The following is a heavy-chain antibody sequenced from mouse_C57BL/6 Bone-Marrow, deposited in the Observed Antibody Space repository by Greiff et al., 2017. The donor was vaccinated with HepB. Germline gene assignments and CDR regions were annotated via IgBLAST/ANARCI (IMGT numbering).Heavy chain of an antibody. Sequence: VQLKQPGTELVKPGASVKLSCKASGYTFTSYWMHWVKQRPGQGLEWIGNINPSNGGTNYNEKFKSKATLTVDKSSSTAYMQLSSLTSEDSAVYYCARQLRLRGYVDYWGQGTTLTVSS. D-gene: IGHD3-2*02. V-gene: IGHV1-53*01. CDR3: ARQLRLRGYVDY. J-gene: IGHJ2*01. CDR1: GYTFTSYW. CDR2: INPSNGGT.